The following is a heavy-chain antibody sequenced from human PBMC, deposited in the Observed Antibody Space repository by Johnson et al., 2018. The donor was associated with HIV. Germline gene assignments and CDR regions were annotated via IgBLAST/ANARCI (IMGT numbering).Heavy chain of an antibody. CDR1: GFTFSSYA. V-gene: IGHV3-23*04. Sequence: VQLVESGGGLVQPGGSLRLSCAASGFTFSSYAMSWVRQAPGKGLEWVSAISGSGGSTYYADSVKGRFTISRDNSKNTLYLQMNSLRAEDTAVYYCAKDEGRVGAKRWADAFDIWGQGTMVTVSS. CDR2: ISGSGGST. D-gene: IGHD1-26*01. J-gene: IGHJ3*02. CDR3: AKDEGRVGAKRWADAFDI.